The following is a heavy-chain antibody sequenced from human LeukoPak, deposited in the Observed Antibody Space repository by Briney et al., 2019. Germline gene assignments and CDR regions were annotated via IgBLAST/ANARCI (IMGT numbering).Heavy chain of an antibody. Sequence: PGGSLRLSCAASGLTFSSYAVSWVRQAPGKGLEWVSAISGSGDTSFYAVSVKGRFTISRDNSKNTLYLQMNSLSAEDTAVYYCAKDFTGNGYFFDYWGQGTLVTVSS. CDR3: AKDFTGNGYFFDY. J-gene: IGHJ4*02. V-gene: IGHV3-23*01. CDR2: ISGSGDTS. D-gene: IGHD4-23*01. CDR1: GLTFSSYA.